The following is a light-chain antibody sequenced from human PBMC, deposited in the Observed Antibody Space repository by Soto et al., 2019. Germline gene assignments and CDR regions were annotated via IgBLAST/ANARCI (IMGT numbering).Light chain of an antibody. V-gene: IGLV2-8*01. Sequence: QSALTQPPSASGSPGQSVTISCTGTSSDVGDYNYVSWYQQHPGKAPKLMIYEVTKRPSGVPDRFSGSKSGNTASLTVSGPRVGVGVDFSSPTIAGNNILVFFGGGPKPPAL. CDR1: SSDVGDYNY. CDR3: PTIAGNNILVF. CDR2: EVT. J-gene: IGLJ7*02.